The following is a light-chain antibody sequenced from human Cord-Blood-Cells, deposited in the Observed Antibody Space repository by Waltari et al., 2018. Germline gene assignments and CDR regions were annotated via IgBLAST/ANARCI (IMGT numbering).Light chain of an antibody. J-gene: IGKJ4*01. CDR2: LAS. Sequence: DIVMTHCPLSLPACPQQPASISCRSTRCLLHRNGYNYLDWYLQKPGQFPQLLIYLASNLASGVPDRFSGSGSGTDFTLKISRVEAEDVGVYYCMQALQAPLTFGGGTKVEIK. CDR3: MQALQAPLT. V-gene: IGKV2-28*01. CDR1: RCLLHRNGYNY.